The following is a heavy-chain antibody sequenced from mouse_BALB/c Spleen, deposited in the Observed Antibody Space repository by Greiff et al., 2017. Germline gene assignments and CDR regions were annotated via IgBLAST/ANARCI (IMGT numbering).Heavy chain of an antibody. D-gene: IGHD2-10*02. J-gene: IGHJ3*01. CDR2: IWTGGGP. V-gene: IGHV2-9-2*01. CDR3: VRGYGNYVGWFAY. Sequence: VKLQESGPGLVAPSQSLSITCTVSGFSLTSYDISWIRQPPGKGLEWLGVIWTGGGPNYNSAFMSRLSISKDNSKSQVFLKMNSLQTDDTAIYYCVRGYGNYVGWFAYWGQGTLVTVSA. CDR1: GFSLTSYD.